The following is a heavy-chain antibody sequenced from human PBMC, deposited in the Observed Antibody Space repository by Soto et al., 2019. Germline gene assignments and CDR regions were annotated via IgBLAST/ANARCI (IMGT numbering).Heavy chain of an antibody. Sequence: SETLPLTCNVSGGSISTLRSCWTWIRQPPGKGLEWLANIFYSGSTYYNPSLASRVTVSVDTSKNEFSLKLRSVTAADTAVYYCARQPTTGDTDLWFDPWGQGTLVTVSS. CDR1: GGSISTLRSC. D-gene: IGHD2-21*01. CDR2: IFYSGST. J-gene: IGHJ5*02. CDR3: ARQPTTGDTDLWFDP. V-gene: IGHV4-39*01.